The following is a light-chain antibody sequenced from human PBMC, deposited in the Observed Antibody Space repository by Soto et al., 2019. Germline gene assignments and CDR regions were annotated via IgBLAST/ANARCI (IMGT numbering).Light chain of an antibody. CDR2: LGS. V-gene: IGKV2-28*01. CDR1: QSLLHSNGYNY. J-gene: IGKJ4*01. Sequence: DIVMTQSPLSLPVTPGEPASISSRSSQSLLHSNGYNYLDWYLQKPGQSPQLLIYLGSNRATGVPDRFSGSVSGTDFAPKVCRVEADHVGVYYCMQARHTLTFGGGTKVYIK. CDR3: MQARHTLT.